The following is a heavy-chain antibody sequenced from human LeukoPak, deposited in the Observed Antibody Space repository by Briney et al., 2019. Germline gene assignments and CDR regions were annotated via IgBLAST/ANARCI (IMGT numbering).Heavy chain of an antibody. CDR1: GFTFSSYG. CDR3: AKEDLDY. J-gene: IGHJ4*02. V-gene: IGHV3-30*18. Sequence: PGRSLRLSCAASGFTFSSYGMHWVRQAPGKGLEWVAVISYDGSNKYYADSVKGRFTISRDNSKNMLYLQMNGLRAEDTAVYYCAKEDLDYWGQGTLVTVSS. CDR2: ISYDGSNK.